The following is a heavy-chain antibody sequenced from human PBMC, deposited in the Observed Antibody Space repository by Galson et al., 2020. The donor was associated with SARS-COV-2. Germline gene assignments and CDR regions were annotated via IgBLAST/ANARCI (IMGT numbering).Heavy chain of an antibody. CDR1: GYSFTSYW. D-gene: IGHD2-2*01. CDR3: ARPGYCSSTSCPTDY. Sequence: HGESLKISCKGSGYSFTSYWISWVRQMPGKGLEWMGRIDPSDSYTNYSPSFQGHVTISADKSISTAYLQWSSLKASDTAMYYCARPGYCSSTSCPTDYWGQGTLVTVSS. CDR2: IDPSDSYT. V-gene: IGHV5-10-1*01. J-gene: IGHJ4*02.